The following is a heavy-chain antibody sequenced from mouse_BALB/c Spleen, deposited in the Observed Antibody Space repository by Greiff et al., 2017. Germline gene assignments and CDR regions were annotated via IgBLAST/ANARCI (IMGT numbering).Heavy chain of an antibody. D-gene: IGHD1-1*01. J-gene: IGHJ2*01. CDR2: IYPGSGST. CDR1: GYTFTSYW. Sequence: LQQPGSELVRPGASVKLSCKASGYTFTSYWMHWVKQRPGQGLEWIGNIYPGSGSTNYDEKFKSKATLTVDTSSSTAYMQLSSLTSEDSAVYYCTRYPFFLTTVVARYFDYWGQGTTLTVSS. CDR3: TRYPFFLTTVVARYFDY. V-gene: IGHV1S22*01.